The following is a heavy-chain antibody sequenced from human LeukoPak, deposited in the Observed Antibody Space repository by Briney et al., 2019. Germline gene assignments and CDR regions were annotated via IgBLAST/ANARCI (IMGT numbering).Heavy chain of an antibody. CDR3: VRDGGVSGYDLLDY. Sequence: SVKVSCKASGGTFSSYAISWVRQAPGQGLEWMGRIIPILGIANYAQKFQGRVTITADKSTSTAYMELSSLRAEDTAVYYCVRDGGVSGYDLLDYWGQGTLVTVSS. V-gene: IGHV1-69*04. D-gene: IGHD5-12*01. J-gene: IGHJ4*02. CDR2: IIPILGIA. CDR1: GGTFSSYA.